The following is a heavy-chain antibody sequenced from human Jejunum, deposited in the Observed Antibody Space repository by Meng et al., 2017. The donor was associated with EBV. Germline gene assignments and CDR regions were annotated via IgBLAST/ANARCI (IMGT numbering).Heavy chain of an antibody. Sequence: QVHPEESGPGLVKPSQTLSLTCAVSGDTLFNGGHYWTWIRQPPGKGLEWIGYIFYTGNTYYNPSLKSRVTISLDISKNQFSLNLTSVTAADTAVYYCARDTNGDYGWVDPWGQGTLVTVSS. CDR2: IFYTGNT. CDR1: GDTLFNGGHY. CDR3: ARDTNGDYGWVDP. J-gene: IGHJ5*02. D-gene: IGHD4-17*01. V-gene: IGHV4-30-4*01.